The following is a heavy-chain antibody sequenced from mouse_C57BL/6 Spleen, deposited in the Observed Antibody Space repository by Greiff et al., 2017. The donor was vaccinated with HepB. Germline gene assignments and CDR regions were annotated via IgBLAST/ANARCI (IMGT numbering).Heavy chain of an antibody. D-gene: IGHD1-1*01. J-gene: IGHJ3*01. V-gene: IGHV1-55*01. CDR3: ARGGDYYGSSPFAY. CDR2: IYPGSGST. Sequence: QVHVKQSGAELVKPGASVKMSCKASGYTFTSYWITWVKQRPGQGLEWIGDIYPGSGSTNYNEKLKSKATLTVDTSSSTAYMQLSSLTSEDSAVYYCARGGDYYGSSPFAYWGQGTLVTVSA. CDR1: GYTFTSYW.